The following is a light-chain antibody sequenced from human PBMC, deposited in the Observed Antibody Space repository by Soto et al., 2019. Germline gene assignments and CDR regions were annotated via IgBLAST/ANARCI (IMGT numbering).Light chain of an antibody. CDR2: EVS. J-gene: IGLJ1*01. Sequence: SVLAPPSSLSGSPGQSITISCTGTSSDVGGYNYVSWYQQHPGKAPKLMIYEVSNRPSGVSNRFSGSKSDNTASLTISGLQAEDEADYYCSSYTSSSTYVFGTGTKVTVL. V-gene: IGLV2-14*01. CDR3: SSYTSSSTYV. CDR1: SSDVGGYNY.